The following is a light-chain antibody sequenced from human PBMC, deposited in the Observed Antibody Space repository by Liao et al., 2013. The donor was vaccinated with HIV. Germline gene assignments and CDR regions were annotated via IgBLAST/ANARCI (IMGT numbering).Light chain of an antibody. CDR3: QAWDXTRLRDV. Sequence: SFVLTQPPSASVSPGQTASITCSGDKLGEKYACWYQQKPGQSPILVIYQDTKRPSGIPERFSGSNSGNTATLTISGTQALDEADYYCQAWDXTRLRDVVGG. CDR2: QDT. J-gene: IGLJ4*01. V-gene: IGLV3-1*01. CDR1: KLGEKY.